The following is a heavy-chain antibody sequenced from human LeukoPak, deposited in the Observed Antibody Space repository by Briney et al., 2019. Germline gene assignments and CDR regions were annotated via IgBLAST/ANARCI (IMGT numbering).Heavy chain of an antibody. V-gene: IGHV4-39*01. Sequence: PSETLSLTCTVSGVSISSSNSYWGWIRHPPGKGLEWIGSIYYSGNTYYHASIKRQVSISIDTSKNQFSLRPTSVTAADTAVYYCARQTGSGLFILPGGQGTLVTVSS. J-gene: IGHJ4*02. CDR2: IYYSGNT. D-gene: IGHD3/OR15-3a*01. CDR1: GVSISSSNSY. CDR3: ARQTGSGLFILP.